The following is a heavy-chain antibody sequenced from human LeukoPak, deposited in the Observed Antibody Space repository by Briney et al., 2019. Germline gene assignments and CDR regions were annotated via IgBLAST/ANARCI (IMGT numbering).Heavy chain of an antibody. D-gene: IGHD2-2*02. CDR1: GFTFNSYA. CDR3: ARQFHCVDKACYTFDS. CDR2: ISYNDGSNK. J-gene: IGHJ4*02. V-gene: IGHV3-30*01. Sequence: GGSLRLSCAASGFTFNSYAMHWVRQAPGKGLEWVAVISYNDGSNKNYADSVKGRFTISRDNSKSTAYLQMNSLRAEDTAVYYCARQFHCVDKACYTFDSWGQGTLVTVSS.